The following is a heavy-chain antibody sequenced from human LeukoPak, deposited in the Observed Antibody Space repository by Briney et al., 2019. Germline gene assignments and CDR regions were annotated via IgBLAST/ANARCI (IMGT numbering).Heavy chain of an antibody. D-gene: IGHD4-17*01. CDR2: IKQDGSEK. Sequence: GGSMRLSCAASGFTFSSYWMSWVRQAPGKGLEWVASIKQDGSEKYYVDSVKGRFTISRDNAKNSLYLQMNSLRAEDTALYYCARAPGEGWFDPWGQGTLVTVSS. CDR1: GFTFSSYW. V-gene: IGHV3-7*01. J-gene: IGHJ5*02. CDR3: ARAPGEGWFDP.